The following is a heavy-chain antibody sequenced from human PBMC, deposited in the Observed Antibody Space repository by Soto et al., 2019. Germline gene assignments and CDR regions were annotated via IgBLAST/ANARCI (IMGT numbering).Heavy chain of an antibody. Sequence: SVKVSCKASGGTFSSYAISWVRQAPGQGLEWMGGIIPIFGTANYAQKFQGRVTITADESTSTAYMELSSLRSEDTAVYYCARGASIAARPFDYWGQGTMVTVSS. D-gene: IGHD6-6*01. V-gene: IGHV1-69*13. J-gene: IGHJ4*02. CDR3: ARGASIAARPFDY. CDR2: IIPIFGTA. CDR1: GGTFSSYA.